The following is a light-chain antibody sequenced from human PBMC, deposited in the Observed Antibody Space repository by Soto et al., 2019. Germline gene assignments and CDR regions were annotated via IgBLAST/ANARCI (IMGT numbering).Light chain of an antibody. CDR3: QQYGRSGT. V-gene: IGKV3-20*01. CDR1: QSVSSSY. CDR2: GAS. J-gene: IGKJ1*01. Sequence: VLTQSPATLSLSPGERATLSCRASQSVSSSYLAWYQQRPGQAPRLLIYGASSRATGIPDRFSGSGSGTDFTLTISRLEPEDFAVYYCQQYGRSGTFGQGTKVDIK.